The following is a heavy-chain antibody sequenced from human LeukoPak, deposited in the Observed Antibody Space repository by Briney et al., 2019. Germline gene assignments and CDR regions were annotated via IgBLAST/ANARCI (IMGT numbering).Heavy chain of an antibody. D-gene: IGHD4-23*01. Sequence: SQTLSLTCTVSGGSISNGSYYWSWIRQPPGKGLEWIGYIYYSGSTNYNPSLKSRVTISVDTSKNQFSLKLSSVTAADTAVYYCARDDPPLGWPLDPWGQGTLVTVSS. CDR2: IYYSGST. V-gene: IGHV4-61*01. CDR1: GGSISNGSYY. CDR3: ARDDPPLGWPLDP. J-gene: IGHJ5*02.